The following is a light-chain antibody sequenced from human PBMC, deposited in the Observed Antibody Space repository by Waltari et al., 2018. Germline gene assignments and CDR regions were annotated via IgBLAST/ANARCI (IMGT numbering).Light chain of an antibody. CDR1: SSDIGGYNF. V-gene: IGLV2-11*01. CDR3: ASYGGSYSVL. Sequence: QAALSQPRSVSGSPGQSVTISCTGTSSDIGGYNFVSWFQKPPDTAPRLIIYEVSERPSGVSNRFSGSKSGNTASLTISGLQAGDEADYYCASYGGSYSVLFGRGTQLTVL. J-gene: IGLJ7*01. CDR2: EVS.